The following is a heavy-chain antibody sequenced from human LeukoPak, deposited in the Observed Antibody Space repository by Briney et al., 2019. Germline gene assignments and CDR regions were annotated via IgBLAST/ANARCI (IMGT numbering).Heavy chain of an antibody. Sequence: SETLSLTCTVSGGSISSYYWSWIRQPPGKGLEWIGYIYYSGSTNYNPSLKSRVTISVDTSKNQFSLKLSSVTAADTAVYYCASSLRYFDWLLPGVGYFDYWGQGTLVTVSS. V-gene: IGHV4-59*01. J-gene: IGHJ4*02. D-gene: IGHD3-9*01. CDR3: ASSLRYFDWLLPGVGYFDY. CDR1: GGSISSYY. CDR2: IYYSGST.